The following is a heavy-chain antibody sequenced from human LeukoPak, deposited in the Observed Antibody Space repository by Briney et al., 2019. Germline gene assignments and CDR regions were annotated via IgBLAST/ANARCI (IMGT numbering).Heavy chain of an antibody. CDR3: ARVAYSGSYYNMDV. V-gene: IGHV4-59*01. D-gene: IGHD1-26*01. CDR1: GGSFSSYY. CDR2: IYYSGST. J-gene: IGHJ6*03. Sequence: PSETLSLTCGVYGGSFSSYYWSWIRQPPGKGLEWIGYIYYSGSTNYNPSLKSRVTISVDTSKNQFSLKLSSVTAADTAVYYCARVAYSGSYYNMDVWGKGTTVTVSS.